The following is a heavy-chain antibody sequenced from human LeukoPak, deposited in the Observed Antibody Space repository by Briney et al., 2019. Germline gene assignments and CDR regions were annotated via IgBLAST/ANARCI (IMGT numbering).Heavy chain of an antibody. J-gene: IGHJ5*02. V-gene: IGHV3-11*04. Sequence: GGSLRLSCAASGFTFSDYYMSWIRQAPGKGLEWVSYISGSGSTIYYADSVKGRFTISRDNAKNSLYLQMNSLRAEDTAVYYCARRYCSSTSCPPRGGNWFDPWGQGTLVTVSS. CDR2: ISGSGSTI. CDR1: GFTFSDYY. CDR3: ARRYCSSTSCPPRGGNWFDP. D-gene: IGHD2-2*01.